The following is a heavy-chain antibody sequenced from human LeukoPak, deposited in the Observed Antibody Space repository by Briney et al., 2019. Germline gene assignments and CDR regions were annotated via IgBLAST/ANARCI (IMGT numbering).Heavy chain of an antibody. J-gene: IGHJ5*02. V-gene: IGHV4-34*01. Sequence: PWGTLSLSCTVYGGSFSNYFWSWIRQPPGKGLEWIGEINHSGGTNYNPSRKSRVTTSLDTFKNQFSLKLASVTAADTAVYYCARGDSYYFDTSGPVTWGQGTQVT. CDR1: GGSFSNYF. CDR2: INHSGGT. D-gene: IGHD3-22*01. CDR3: ARGDSYYFDTSGPVT.